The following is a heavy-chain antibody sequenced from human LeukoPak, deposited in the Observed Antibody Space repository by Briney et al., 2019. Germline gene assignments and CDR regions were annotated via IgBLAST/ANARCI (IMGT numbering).Heavy chain of an antibody. Sequence: ASVKVSCKASGGTFRTYAITWVRQAPGQGLEWMGGITPIFGTANYAQKFQGRVTITADESTSTAYMELSSLRSEDTAVYYCARVGKMVTWGAFYGWGQGTLVTVSS. CDR1: GGTFRTYA. CDR3: ARVGKMVTWGAFYG. D-gene: IGHD2-21*02. CDR2: ITPIFGTA. V-gene: IGHV1-69*13. J-gene: IGHJ4*02.